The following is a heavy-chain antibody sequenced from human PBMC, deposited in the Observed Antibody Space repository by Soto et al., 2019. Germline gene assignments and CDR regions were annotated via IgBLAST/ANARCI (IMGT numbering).Heavy chain of an antibody. D-gene: IGHD3-10*01. J-gene: IGHJ6*02. Sequence: EVQLVDSGGGLVQPGGSLRLSCAASGFSFASSDMIWVRQAPGKGLEWVATIREGGSDKYYLDSVRGRFTVSRDDAKRSLYLQLSRLSAEDTAIYYCARARVRGMDVWGQGTTVTVSS. CDR2: IREGGSDK. CDR3: ARARVRGMDV. V-gene: IGHV3-7*03. CDR1: GFSFASSD.